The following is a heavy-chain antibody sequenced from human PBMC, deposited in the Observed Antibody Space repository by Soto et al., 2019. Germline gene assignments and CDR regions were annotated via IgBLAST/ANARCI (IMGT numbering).Heavy chain of an antibody. CDR1: GGSISSSRYY. Sequence: QMQLQELGPGLVKPSETLSLTCTVSGGSISSSRYYWGRIPKPPGQGLEWLGTIYSLGNTYYNPYLKSRVNISVDKSKSQLFLKLSSVTDPETAVYYCARQIYDSSGYYYAYWCQGTLVTGSS. CDR2: IYSLGNT. V-gene: IGHV4-39*01. D-gene: IGHD3-22*01. J-gene: IGHJ4*02. CDR3: ARQIYDSSGYYYAY.